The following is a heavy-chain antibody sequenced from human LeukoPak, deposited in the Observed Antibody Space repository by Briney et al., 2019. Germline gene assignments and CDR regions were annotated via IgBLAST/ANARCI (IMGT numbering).Heavy chain of an antibody. CDR3: AKEEMPHAFDL. D-gene: IGHD5-24*01. V-gene: IGHV3-23*01. J-gene: IGHJ3*01. CDR2: ISGPGPST. CDR1: GFSFRRYA. Sequence: GGSLRLSCAASGFSFRRYAMNWVRQAAGRGLEWVAVISGPGPSTVYADSVKGRFTISRDNSKNTLFLQLDSLRVEDTAIYYCAKEEMPHAFDLWGQGTMVTVSS.